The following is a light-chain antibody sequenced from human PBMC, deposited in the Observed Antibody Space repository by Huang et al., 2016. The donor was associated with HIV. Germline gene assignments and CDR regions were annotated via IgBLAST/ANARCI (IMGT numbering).Light chain of an antibody. CDR1: QSIRSN. Sequence: EIVMTQSPATLSVSPGERATLSCRASQSIRSNLAWYQQKPGQAPRLLIYGASTRATGIPARFSGSGSGTEFTLTISSLQSEDFAVYYCQQYNKWPSYTFGQGTKLESK. CDR2: GAS. CDR3: QQYNKWPSYT. V-gene: IGKV3-15*01. J-gene: IGKJ2*01.